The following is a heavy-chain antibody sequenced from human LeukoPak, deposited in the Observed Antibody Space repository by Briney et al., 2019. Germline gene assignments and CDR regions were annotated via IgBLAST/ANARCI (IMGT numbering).Heavy chain of an antibody. J-gene: IGHJ5*02. D-gene: IGHD4-17*01. CDR3: ATLTTVTMQFDP. Sequence: PSETLSLTCTVSGGSISSYYWSWIRQPPGKGLEWIGYIYYSGSTNYNPSLKSRVTISVDTSKNQFSLKLSSVTAADTTVYYCATLTTVTMQFDPWGQGTLVTVSS. CDR2: IYYSGST. CDR1: GGSISSYY. V-gene: IGHV4-59*01.